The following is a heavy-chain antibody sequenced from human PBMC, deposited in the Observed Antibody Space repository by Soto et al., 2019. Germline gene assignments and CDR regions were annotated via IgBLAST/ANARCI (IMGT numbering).Heavy chain of an antibody. CDR2: IIPIFGTA. V-gene: IGHV1-69*01. D-gene: IGHD3-3*01. Sequence: QVQLVQSGAEVKKPGSSVKVSCKASGGTFSSYAISWVRQAPGQGLEWMGGIIPIFGTANYAQKFQGRVTITADESTRTAYMELSSLRSEDTPVYYCARESPKPPYYDFWSGYSHDAFDIWGQGTMVTVSS. CDR3: ARESPKPPYYDFWSGYSHDAFDI. J-gene: IGHJ3*02. CDR1: GGTFSSYA.